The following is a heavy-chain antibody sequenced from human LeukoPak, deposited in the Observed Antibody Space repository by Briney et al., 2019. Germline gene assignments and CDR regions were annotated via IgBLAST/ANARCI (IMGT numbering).Heavy chain of an antibody. Sequence: SETLSLTCTVSGGYISNSPYHWGWIRQPPGKGLEWIGSVFHTGTTYYNPSLRSRITISVDTSKNQFSLRLTSVTAADTAVYSCARSGGYSSGRGYFDYWGQGTLVTVSS. CDR3: ARSGGYSSGRGYFDY. J-gene: IGHJ4*02. D-gene: IGHD6-19*01. CDR1: GGYISNSPYH. CDR2: VFHTGTT. V-gene: IGHV4-39*01.